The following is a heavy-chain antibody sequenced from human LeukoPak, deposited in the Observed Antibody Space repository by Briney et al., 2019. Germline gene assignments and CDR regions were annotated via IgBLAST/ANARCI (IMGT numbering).Heavy chain of an antibody. V-gene: IGHV3-7*01. CDR3: ARESCGGDCYSINWFDP. Sequence: GGSLRLSCAASGFTFSSYWMSWVRQAPGKGLEWVANIKQDGSEKYYVDSVKGRFTISRDNAKNPLYLQMNSLRAEDTAVYYCARESCGGDCYSINWFDPWGQGTLVTVSS. CDR2: IKQDGSEK. CDR1: GFTFSSYW. J-gene: IGHJ5*02. D-gene: IGHD2-21*02.